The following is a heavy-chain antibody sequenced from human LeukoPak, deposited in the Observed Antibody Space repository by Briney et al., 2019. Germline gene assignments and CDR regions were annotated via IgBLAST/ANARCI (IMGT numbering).Heavy chain of an antibody. V-gene: IGHV4-59*08. D-gene: IGHD2-2*01. Sequence: SETLSLTCNVSGGSINDHYCTWIRKPPGKGLEWLGYIFSSGSATTHYNPSLKSRVTISADTSKNQLSLRLSSVTAADTAVYYCARQGGNDCSSDNCYFYYDCMDVWGRGTTVTVSS. CDR2: IFSSGSATT. CDR1: GGSINDHY. CDR3: ARQGGNDCSSDNCYFYYDCMDV. J-gene: IGHJ6*03.